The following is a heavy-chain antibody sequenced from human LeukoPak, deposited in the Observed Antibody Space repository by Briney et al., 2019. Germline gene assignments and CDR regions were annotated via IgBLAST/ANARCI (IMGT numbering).Heavy chain of an antibody. D-gene: IGHD3-16*01. CDR3: ASSWGSAIDF. CDR2: ISSSSSYI. V-gene: IGHV3-21*01. J-gene: IGHJ4*02. Sequence: GGSLRLSCAASGFTFSSYSMNWVRQAPWKGLEWVSSISSSSSYIYYADSVKGRFTISRDNAKNSLYLQMNSLRAEDTAVYYCASSWGSAIDFWGQGTLVTVSS. CDR1: GFTFSSYS.